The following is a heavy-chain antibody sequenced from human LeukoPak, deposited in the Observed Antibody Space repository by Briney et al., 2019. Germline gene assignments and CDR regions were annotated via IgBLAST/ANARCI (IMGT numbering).Heavy chain of an antibody. CDR2: IKQDGSGK. CDR1: GFTFSSYW. CDR3: ARVSWRGSGYDLRGLAAAGNFDY. Sequence: PGGSLRLSCAASGFTFSSYWMSWVRQAPGKGLEWVANIKQDGSGKYYVDSVKGRFTISRDNAKNSLYLQMNSLRAEDTAVYYCARVSWRGSGYDLRGLAAAGNFDYWGQGTLVTVSS. V-gene: IGHV3-7*01. D-gene: IGHD6-13*01. J-gene: IGHJ4*02.